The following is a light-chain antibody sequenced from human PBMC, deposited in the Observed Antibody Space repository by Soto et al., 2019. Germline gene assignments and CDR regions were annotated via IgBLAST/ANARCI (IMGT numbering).Light chain of an antibody. CDR3: QQSYRTPRT. CDR1: QSISSY. J-gene: IGKJ2*01. CDR2: AAS. V-gene: IGKV1-39*01. Sequence: DIQMTQSPAFLSASVGDRVTITCRASQSISSYLNWYQQKPGKAPKLLIYAASSLQSGVPSRFSGSGSGTDITLTISSLQPEDFATYYCQQSYRTPRTFGQGTKLEIK.